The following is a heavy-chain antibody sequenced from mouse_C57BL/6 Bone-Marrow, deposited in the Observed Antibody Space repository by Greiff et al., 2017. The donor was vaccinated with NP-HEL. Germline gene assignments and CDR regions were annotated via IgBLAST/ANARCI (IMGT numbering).Heavy chain of an antibody. D-gene: IGHD6-1*01. CDR2: IDPETGGT. Sequence: VQLQQSGAELVRPGASVTLSCKASGYTFTDYEMHWVKQTPVHGLEWIGAIDPETGGTAYNQKFKGKAILTADKSSSPAYMELRSLTSEDSAVYYCTRRDGLSYFDYWGQGTTLTVSS. V-gene: IGHV1-15*01. CDR3: TRRDGLSYFDY. J-gene: IGHJ2*01. CDR1: GYTFTDYE.